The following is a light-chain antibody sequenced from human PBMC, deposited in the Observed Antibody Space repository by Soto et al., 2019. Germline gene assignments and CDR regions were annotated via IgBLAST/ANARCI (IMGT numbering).Light chain of an antibody. CDR3: VLYMRSGISV. CDR1: SDSVSASHF. Sequence: QTVVTQEPSFSVSPGGTVTLTCGLSSDSVSASHFTSWYQQTPGQAPRTLIYNTNTRSSGVPDRFSGSILGNRAALTITGAQADDESDYYCVLYMRSGISVFGGGTQLTVL. V-gene: IGLV8-61*01. J-gene: IGLJ2*01. CDR2: NTN.